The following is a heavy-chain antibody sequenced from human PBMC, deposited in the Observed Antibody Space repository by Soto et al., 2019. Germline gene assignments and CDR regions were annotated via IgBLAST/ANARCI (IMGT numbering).Heavy chain of an antibody. CDR2: ISYDGSNK. Sequence: GGSLRLSCAASGFTFSSYGMHWVRQAPGKGLEWVAVISYDGSNKYYADSVKGRFTISRDNSKNTLYLQMNSLRAEDTAVYYCAKVGLASSWYSGYYYGMDVWGQGTTVTVSS. J-gene: IGHJ6*02. D-gene: IGHD6-13*01. V-gene: IGHV3-30*18. CDR3: AKVGLASSWYSGYYYGMDV. CDR1: GFTFSSYG.